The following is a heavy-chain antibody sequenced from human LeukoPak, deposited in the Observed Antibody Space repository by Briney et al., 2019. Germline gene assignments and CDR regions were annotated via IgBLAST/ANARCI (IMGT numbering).Heavy chain of an antibody. Sequence: GESLKISCKGSEYSFTNYWIGWVRQMPGKGLEWMGIIYPGDSDTRYSPSFQGQVTISADKSISTAYLQWSSLKASDTAMYYCATYAGSYSKYFQHWGQGTLVTVSS. CDR2: IYPGDSDT. CDR1: EYSFTNYW. D-gene: IGHD3-10*01. J-gene: IGHJ1*01. V-gene: IGHV5-51*01. CDR3: ATYAGSYSKYFQH.